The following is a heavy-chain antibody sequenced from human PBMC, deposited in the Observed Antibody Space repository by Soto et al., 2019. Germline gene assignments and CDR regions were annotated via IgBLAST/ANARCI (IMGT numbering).Heavy chain of an antibody. D-gene: IGHD6-13*01. V-gene: IGHV4-59*01. CDR3: ARDRAYSSSWFENWFDP. CDR1: GASITSYY. CDR2: IYYTGST. Sequence: PSETLSLTCTVSGASITSYYWSWIRQPPGKGLEWIGHIYYTGSTNYNPSLKSRVTISVDTSKRQLSLKLNSLTTADTAVYFCARDRAYSSSWFENWFDPWGQGILVTVSS. J-gene: IGHJ5*02.